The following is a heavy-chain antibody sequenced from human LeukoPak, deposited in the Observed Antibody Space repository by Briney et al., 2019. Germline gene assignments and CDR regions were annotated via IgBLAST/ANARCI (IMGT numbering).Heavy chain of an antibody. D-gene: IGHD1-1*01. CDR1: GNTFTNHY. J-gene: IGHJ4*02. V-gene: IGHV1-46*01. Sequence: GASVKVSCKASGNTFTNHYFHWVRQAPGQGLEWMGVINPSGDSTSYAQKFQGRVTMTRDTSTSTVYMELSSLRSEDTAVYYCASEVSGTGYFDYWGQGTLVTVSS. CDR2: INPSGDST. CDR3: ASEVSGTGYFDY.